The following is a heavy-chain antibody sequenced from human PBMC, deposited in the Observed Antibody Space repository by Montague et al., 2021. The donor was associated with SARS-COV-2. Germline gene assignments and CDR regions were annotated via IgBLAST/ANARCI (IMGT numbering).Heavy chain of an antibody. Sequence: SETLSLTCTVSGGSIRSTTFYWVWIRQSPGKGLEWIGYIYESDTTYYNPSLKSRVAISLDTPNKQFSLKITSLTVADTAIYYCVTPGKTAVAGEFDYWGPGILVTVSS. J-gene: IGHJ4*02. V-gene: IGHV4-39*07. CDR2: IYESDTT. CDR1: GGSIRSTTFY. CDR3: VTPGKTAVAGEFDY. D-gene: IGHD6-19*01.